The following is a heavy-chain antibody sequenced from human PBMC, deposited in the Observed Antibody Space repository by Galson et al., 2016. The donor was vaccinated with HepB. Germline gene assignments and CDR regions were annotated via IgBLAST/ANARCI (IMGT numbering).Heavy chain of an antibody. CDR1: GFTFSSDA. J-gene: IGHJ4*02. CDR2: ISSSGLNT. D-gene: IGHD6-25*01. Sequence: SLRLSCAASGFTFSSDAMTWVRQAPGKGLEWVSYISSSGLNTDYADSVKGRFTVSRDNSNNTLFLHMNSLRAEDTAAYYCPNSWSSAHRRNSWGQGTLVTVSS. V-gene: IGHV3-23*01. CDR3: PNSWSSAHRRNS.